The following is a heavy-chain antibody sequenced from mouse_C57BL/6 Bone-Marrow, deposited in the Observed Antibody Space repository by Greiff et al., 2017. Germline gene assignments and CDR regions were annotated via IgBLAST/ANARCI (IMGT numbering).Heavy chain of an antibody. CDR3: ARRSGYSYYFDY. D-gene: IGHD3-2*02. CDR1: GYTFTSYW. Sequence: QVQLKQPGAELVKPGASVKLSCKASGYTFTSYWMQWVKQRPGQGLEWIGEIDPSDSYTNYNQKFKGKATLTVDTSSSTAYMQLSSLTSEDSAVYYCARRSGYSYYFDYWGQGTTLTVSS. J-gene: IGHJ2*01. V-gene: IGHV1-50*01. CDR2: IDPSDSYT.